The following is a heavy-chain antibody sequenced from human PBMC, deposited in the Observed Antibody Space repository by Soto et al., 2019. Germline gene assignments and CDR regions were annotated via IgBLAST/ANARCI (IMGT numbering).Heavy chain of an antibody. V-gene: IGHV3-30-3*01. Sequence: QVQLVESGGGVVQPGRSLRLSCAASGFTFSSYAMHWVRQAPGMGLEWVAVISYDGSNKYYADSVKGRFTISRDNSKNTLYLQMNSLRAEDTAVYYCARDTGYCTNGVCSTYWYFDLWGRGTLVTVSS. CDR3: ARDTGYCTNGVCSTYWYFDL. J-gene: IGHJ2*01. CDR1: GFTFSSYA. CDR2: ISYDGSNK. D-gene: IGHD2-8*01.